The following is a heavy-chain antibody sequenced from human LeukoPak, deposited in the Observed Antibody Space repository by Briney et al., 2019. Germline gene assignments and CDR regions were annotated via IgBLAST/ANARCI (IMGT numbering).Heavy chain of an antibody. D-gene: IGHD4-23*01. CDR1: GGSISSSSYY. CDR2: IYYSGST. J-gene: IGHJ5*02. Sequence: PSETLSLTCTVSGGSISSSSYYWGWIRQPPGKGLEWIGYIYYSGSTYYNPSLKSRVTISVDTSKNQFSLKLSSVTAADTAVYYCARGLRWYEGGWFDPWGQGTLVTVSS. V-gene: IGHV4-31*03. CDR3: ARGLRWYEGGWFDP.